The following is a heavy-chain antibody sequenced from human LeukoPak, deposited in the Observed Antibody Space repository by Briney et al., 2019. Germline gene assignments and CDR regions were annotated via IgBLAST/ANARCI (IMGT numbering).Heavy chain of an antibody. Sequence: GASLRLSCAASGFTFSSYAMSWVRQAPGKRLEWVSAISGSGGSTYYADSVKGRFTISRDNSKNTLYLQMNSLRAEDAAVYYCAKEDFWSGPDLLYLDYWGQGTLVTVSS. CDR3: AKEDFWSGPDLLYLDY. D-gene: IGHD3-3*01. CDR2: ISGSGGST. V-gene: IGHV3-23*01. CDR1: GFTFSSYA. J-gene: IGHJ4*02.